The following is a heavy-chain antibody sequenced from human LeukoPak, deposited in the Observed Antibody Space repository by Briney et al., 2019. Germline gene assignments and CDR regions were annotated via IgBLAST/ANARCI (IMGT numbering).Heavy chain of an antibody. CDR2: ISNSGGST. D-gene: IGHD2-21*02. V-gene: IGHV3-23*01. CDR1: GFTFSSYV. J-gene: IGHJ1*01. CDR3: ARGYCGGDCYGD. Sequence: GGSLRLSCAASGFTFSSYVMSWVRQAPGKGLEWVSSISNSGGSTYYTDSVKGRFTISRDNSKNTLYLQMNSLRAEDTAVYYCARGYCGGDCYGDWGQGTLVTVSS.